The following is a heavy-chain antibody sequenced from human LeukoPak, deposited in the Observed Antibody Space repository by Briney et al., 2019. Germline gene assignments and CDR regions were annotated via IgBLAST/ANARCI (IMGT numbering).Heavy chain of an antibody. CDR3: ARDRVYSGAFAI. D-gene: IGHD2-8*01. V-gene: IGHV3-23*01. Sequence: GSLRLSCAASGFTFSSYSMSWVRQAPRKGLEWVSSIYFSGSNTFYADSVKGRFTISRDNSHNTLYLQMNSLRAEDTAVYYCARDRVYSGAFAIWGQGTTVTVSS. CDR2: IYFSGSNT. CDR1: GFTFSSYS. J-gene: IGHJ3*02.